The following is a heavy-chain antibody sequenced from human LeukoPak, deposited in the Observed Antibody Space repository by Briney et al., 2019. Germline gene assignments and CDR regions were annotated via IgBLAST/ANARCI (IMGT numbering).Heavy chain of an antibody. D-gene: IGHD2-21*02. V-gene: IGHV4-59*01. J-gene: IGHJ4*02. CDR2: IYYSGSI. Sequence: KPSETLSLTCTVSGGSISSYYWSWIRQPPGKGLEWIGYIYYSGSINYNPSLQSRVTISVDTSKNQFSLKLSSVSAADTAVYYCARAVTGYHFDHWGQGTLVTVSS. CDR3: ARAVTGYHFDH. CDR1: GGSISSYY.